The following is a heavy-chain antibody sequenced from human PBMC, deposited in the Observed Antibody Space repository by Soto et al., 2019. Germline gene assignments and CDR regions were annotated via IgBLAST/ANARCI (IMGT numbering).Heavy chain of an antibody. Sequence: QVQLQESGPGLVKPSQTLSLTCTVSAGSISSGGYYWSWIRQHPGKGREWIGYIYYSGSTYYNPSLKSRVTISVDTSKNQFSLKLSSVTAADTAVYYCARVRDSSGYSKLFDYWGQGTLVTVSS. D-gene: IGHD3-22*01. CDR3: ARVRDSSGYSKLFDY. CDR2: IYYSGST. CDR1: AGSISSGGYY. V-gene: IGHV4-31*03. J-gene: IGHJ4*02.